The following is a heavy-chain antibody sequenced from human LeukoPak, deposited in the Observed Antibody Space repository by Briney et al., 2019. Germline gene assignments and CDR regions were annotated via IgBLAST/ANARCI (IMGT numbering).Heavy chain of an antibody. CDR3: VRLTCSGSSCSGGGAFDV. CDR2: IFYNGGS. D-gene: IGHD2-2*01. CDR1: GDSMSSGGYL. J-gene: IGHJ3*01. V-gene: IGHV4-31*03. Sequence: SETLSLTCSVSGDSMSSGGYLWTWMRQHPEKGLEWIGYIFYNGGSYYSPSLQSRLTISVDTSQKQFSLKMSSVTAADTAVYYCVRLTCSGSSCSGGGAFDVWGQGTVVTVSS.